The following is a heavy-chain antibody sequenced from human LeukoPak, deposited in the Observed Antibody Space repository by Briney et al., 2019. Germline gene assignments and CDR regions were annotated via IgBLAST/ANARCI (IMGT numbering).Heavy chain of an antibody. CDR3: AKDNRDYDFWSGAPAPSPGNTFDP. J-gene: IGHJ5*02. V-gene: IGHV3-74*01. CDR1: GFTFSTYC. Sequence: PGGSLRLSCAASGFTFSTYCMHWVRQPPGKGLVWVSQICTDETTIRNADSVKGRFTISRDNAKNTLYLQMSSLRVEDTAVYYCAKDNRDYDFWSGAPAPSPGNTFDPWGQGTLVTVSS. CDR2: ICTDETTI. D-gene: IGHD3-3*01.